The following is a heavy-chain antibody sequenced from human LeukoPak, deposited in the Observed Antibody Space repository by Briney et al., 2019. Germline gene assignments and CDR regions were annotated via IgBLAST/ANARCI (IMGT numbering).Heavy chain of an antibody. J-gene: IGHJ6*04. CDR1: GFSFSRYG. CDR3: AELGITMIGGV. V-gene: IGHV3-30*02. D-gene: IGHD3-10*02. CDR2: IQYDGSNE. Sequence: PGGSLRLSCAASGFSFSRYGMHWVRQAPGKGLEWVAYIQYDGSNEQYANSVKGRFSISRDSSKNTLYLQMNSLRAEDTAVYYCAELGITMIGGVWGKGTTVTISS.